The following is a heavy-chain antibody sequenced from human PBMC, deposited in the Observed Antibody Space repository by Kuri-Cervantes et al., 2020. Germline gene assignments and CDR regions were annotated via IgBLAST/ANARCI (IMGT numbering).Heavy chain of an antibody. D-gene: IGHD2-8*02. J-gene: IGHJ4*02. Sequence: GESLKISCAASGFTFSRYVIHWVRQAPGKGLEWVAVVSSDGIDKYYADSVGGRFIVSRDNSKNTMYLQMNSLRPEDTAIYYCARRPRGDCTGGSCYFDYWGQGTLVTVSS. CDR1: GFTFSRYV. CDR2: VSSDGIDK. V-gene: IGHV3-30-3*01. CDR3: ARRPRGDCTGGSCYFDY.